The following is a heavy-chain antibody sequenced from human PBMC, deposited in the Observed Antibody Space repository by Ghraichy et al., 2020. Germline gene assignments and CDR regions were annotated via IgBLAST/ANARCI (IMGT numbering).Heavy chain of an antibody. D-gene: IGHD3-3*01. V-gene: IGHV1-2*02. CDR1: GYTFNVNY. CDR2: INPNSGAT. CDR3: ARERFLEYLLLQADHWYFDV. J-gene: IGHJ2*01. Sequence: ASVKVSCKASGYTFNVNYMHWVRQAPGQGLEWMGWINPNSGATKYAQKFQGRVTMTRDTSITTAYMELSRLRSDDTAVYFCARERFLEYLLLQADHWYFDVWGCGTLVTVSS.